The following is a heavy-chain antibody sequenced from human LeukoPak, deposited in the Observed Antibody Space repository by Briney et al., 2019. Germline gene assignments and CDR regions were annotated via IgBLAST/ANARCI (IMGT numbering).Heavy chain of an antibody. CDR1: GFTFSSYS. V-gene: IGHV3-21*01. Sequence: GGSLRLSCAASGFTFSSYSMNWVRQAPGKGLEWVSSISSSSSYIYYADSVKGRFTISRDNAKNSLYLQMNSLRAEDTAVYYCARAGDSSGYYFTPPGYWGQGTLVTVSS. CDR2: ISSSSSYI. J-gene: IGHJ4*02. D-gene: IGHD3-22*01. CDR3: ARAGDSSGYYFTPPGY.